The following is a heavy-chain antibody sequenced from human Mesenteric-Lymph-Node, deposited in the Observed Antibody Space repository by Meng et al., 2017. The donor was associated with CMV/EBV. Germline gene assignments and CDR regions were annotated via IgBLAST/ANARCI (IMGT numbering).Heavy chain of an antibody. Sequence: SVKVSCKASGGTFSNYGINWVRQAPGQGLEWMGGIMPIFATTNYAQKFQGRVTMTRDTSTSTVYMELSSLRSEDTAVYYCARGGGPGVRFLEWSLDYWGQGTLVTVSS. J-gene: IGHJ4*02. D-gene: IGHD3-3*01. CDR2: IMPIFATT. V-gene: IGHV1-69*05. CDR3: ARGGGPGVRFLEWSLDY. CDR1: GGTFSNYG.